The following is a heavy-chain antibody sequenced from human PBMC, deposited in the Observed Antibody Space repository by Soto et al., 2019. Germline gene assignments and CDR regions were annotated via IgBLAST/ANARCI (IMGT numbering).Heavy chain of an antibody. CDR3: ERQSIWLLRSDY. D-gene: IGHD3-22*01. V-gene: IGHV4-30-2*01. CDR2: IYHSGNT. Sequence: SETLSLTCAVSGGSISSGGYSWSWIRQPPGKGLEWIGYIYHSGNTYYNPSLKSRVTISVDTSKNQFSLTLGSVTAAATAVYFGERQSIWLLRSDYWGQETRITVSS. CDR1: GGSISSGGYS. J-gene: IGHJ4*02.